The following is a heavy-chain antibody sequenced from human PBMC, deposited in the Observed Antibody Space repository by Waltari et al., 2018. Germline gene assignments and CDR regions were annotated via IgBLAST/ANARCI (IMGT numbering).Heavy chain of an antibody. J-gene: IGHJ5*02. CDR1: GYTFTSYY. V-gene: IGHV1-46*01. D-gene: IGHD2-15*01. Sequence: QVQLVQSGAEVKKPGASVKVSCTASGYTFTSYYMHRVRQAPGQGLEWMGIINPSGGSTSYAQKFQGRVTMTRDTSTSTVYMELSSLRSEDTAVYYCARERSGVAATLRGFDPWGQGTLVTVSS. CDR3: ARERSGVAATLRGFDP. CDR2: INPSGGST.